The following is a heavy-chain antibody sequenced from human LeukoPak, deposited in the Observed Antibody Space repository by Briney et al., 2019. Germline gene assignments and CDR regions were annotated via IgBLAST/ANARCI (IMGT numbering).Heavy chain of an antibody. CDR1: GGSISSGGYY. D-gene: IGHD2-15*01. CDR3: ARRGSLEYFQH. CDR2: IYHSGST. J-gene: IGHJ1*01. Sequence: SQTLSLTCTVSGGSISSGGYYWSWIRQPPGKGLEWIGYIYHSGSTYYNPSLKSRVTISVDRSKNQFSLKLSSVTAADTAVYYCARRGSLEYFQHWGQGTLVTVSS. V-gene: IGHV4-30-2*01.